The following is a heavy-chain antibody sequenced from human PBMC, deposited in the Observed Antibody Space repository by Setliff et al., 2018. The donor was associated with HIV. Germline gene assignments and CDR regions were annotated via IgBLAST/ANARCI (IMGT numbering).Heavy chain of an antibody. D-gene: IGHD6-13*01. J-gene: IGHJ5*02. CDR2: INHSGST. V-gene: IGHV4-34*01. CDR1: GGSFSGYY. CDR3: ARVWRSSSWYITS. Sequence: ETLSLTCAVYGGSFSGYYWSWIRQPPGKGLEWIGEINHSGSTNYNPSLRSRVTISVDTSKNQFSLKLSSVTAADTAVYYCARVWRSSSWYITSWGQGTLVTVSS.